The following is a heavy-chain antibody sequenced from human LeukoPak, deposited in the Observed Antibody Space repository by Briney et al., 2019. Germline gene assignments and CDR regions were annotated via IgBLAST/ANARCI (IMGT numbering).Heavy chain of an antibody. V-gene: IGHV1-2*02. CDR3: ARGYFYSRGYYFDY. CDR2: INPNSGGT. CDR1: GYTFTGYY. D-gene: IGHD3-22*01. Sequence: ASVKVSCKASGYTFTGYYMHWVRQAPGQGLEWMGWINPNSGGTNYAQKFQGRVTMTRDTSISTAYMELSSLRSEDTAVHYCARGYFYSRGYYFDYWGQGTLVTVSS. J-gene: IGHJ4*02.